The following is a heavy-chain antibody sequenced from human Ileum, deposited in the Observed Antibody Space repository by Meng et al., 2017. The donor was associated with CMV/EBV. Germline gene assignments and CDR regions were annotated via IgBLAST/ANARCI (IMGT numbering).Heavy chain of an antibody. J-gene: IGHJ4*02. Sequence: QYTLHASAPSPVKPTQTLTRTCTFSRFSFSTSKAGVGWIRLPPGKALEWLALIYWDDDTRYNPSLKTRLTITKDTSKNQVILTMTKMDPADTATYFCVHRSYSGQDDYWGQGALVTVSS. V-gene: IGHV2-5*02. D-gene: IGHD5-12*01. CDR1: RFSFSTSKAG. CDR2: IYWDDDT. CDR3: VHRSYSGQDDY.